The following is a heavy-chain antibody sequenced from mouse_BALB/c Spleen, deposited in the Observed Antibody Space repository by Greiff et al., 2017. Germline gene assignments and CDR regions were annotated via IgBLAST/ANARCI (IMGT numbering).Heavy chain of an antibody. CDR2: INPSNGRT. Sequence: QVQLQQPGAELVKPGASVKLSCKASGYTFTSYWMHWVKQRPGQGLEWIGEINPSNGRTNYNEKFKSKATLTVDKSSSTAYMQLSSLTSEDSAVYCCARGGLRLRAMDYWGQGTSVTVSS. CDR1: GYTFTSYW. V-gene: IGHV1S81*02. J-gene: IGHJ4*01. CDR3: ARGGLRLRAMDY. D-gene: IGHD1-2*01.